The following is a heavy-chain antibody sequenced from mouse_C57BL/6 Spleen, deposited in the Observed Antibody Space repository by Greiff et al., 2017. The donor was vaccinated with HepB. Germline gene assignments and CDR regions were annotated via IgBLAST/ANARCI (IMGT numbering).Heavy chain of an antibody. CDR2: INPSSGYT. J-gene: IGHJ3*01. Sequence: VQLHQSGAELAQPGASVKLSCKASGYTFTSYWMHWVKQRPGQGLEWIGYINPSSGYTKYNQKFKDKATLTADKSSSTAYMQLSSLTYEDSAVYYCARGGWDGGTWFAYWGQVTLVTVSA. CDR1: GYTFTSYW. V-gene: IGHV1-7*01. D-gene: IGHD4-1*01. CDR3: ARGGWDGGTWFAY.